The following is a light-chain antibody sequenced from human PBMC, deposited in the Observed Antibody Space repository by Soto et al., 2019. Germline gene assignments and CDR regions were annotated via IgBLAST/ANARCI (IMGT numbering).Light chain of an antibody. CDR3: QQYNSYSRT. V-gene: IGKV1-5*03. CDR2: KAS. J-gene: IGKJ1*01. CDR1: QSFGRW. Sequence: DIQMTQSPSSLSASVEDRVIITCRASQSFGRWLAWYQQKPGKAPKLLIYKASILQSGVPSRFSGSGSGTEFTLTISSLQRDDFATYYCQQYNSYSRTFGQGTKVDIK.